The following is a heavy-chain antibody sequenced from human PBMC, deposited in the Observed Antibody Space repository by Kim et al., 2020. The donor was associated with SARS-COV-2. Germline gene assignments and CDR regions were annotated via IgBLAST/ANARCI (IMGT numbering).Heavy chain of an antibody. V-gene: IGHV2-70*11. CDR2: IDWDDDK. D-gene: IGHD2-2*01. J-gene: IGHJ4*02. CDR1: GFSLTTRGMC. Sequence: SGPTLVNPTHTLILTCTFSGFSLTTRGMCVSWIRQPPGKALEWLARIDWDDDKYYSTSLRTRLTISKDTSKNQVVLTMTNMDPVDTATYYCARIRCVCSSTSCQAAYFDYWGQGTLVTVSS. CDR3: ARIRCVCSSTSCQAAYFDY.